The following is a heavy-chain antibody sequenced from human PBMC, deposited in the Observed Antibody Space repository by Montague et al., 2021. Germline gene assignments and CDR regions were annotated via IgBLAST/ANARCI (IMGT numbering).Heavy chain of an antibody. J-gene: IGHJ4*02. Sequence: SLRLSCAASGFTFEDYSMNWVRQTPAKGLEWVAYIYKSGHTTHQADFVEGRFTISRDNAKNSLFLEMNDLKDDDTAIYYCVRDPHSLDFWGQGVLVTVSS. CDR1: GFTFEDYS. V-gene: IGHV3-48*02. CDR2: IYKSGHTT. D-gene: IGHD1-26*01. CDR3: VRDPHSLDF.